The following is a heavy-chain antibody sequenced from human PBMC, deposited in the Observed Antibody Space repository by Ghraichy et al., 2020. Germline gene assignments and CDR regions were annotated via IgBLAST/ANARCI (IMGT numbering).Heavy chain of an antibody. Sequence: QTLSLTCTVSGGSISRSSYYWGWIRQPPGKGLEWIGDIYYSGSTFYNPSLKSRVTISVDTSKNQFSLKLSSVTAADTAVYYCARRGFTYGFHLVFDYWGQGTLVTVSS. V-gene: IGHV4-39*01. CDR2: IYYSGST. CDR1: GGSISRSSYY. J-gene: IGHJ4*02. CDR3: ARRGFTYGFHLVFDY. D-gene: IGHD5-18*01.